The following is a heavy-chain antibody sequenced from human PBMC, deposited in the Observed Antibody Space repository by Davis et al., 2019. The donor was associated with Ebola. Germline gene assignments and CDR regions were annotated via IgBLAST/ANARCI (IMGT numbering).Heavy chain of an antibody. D-gene: IGHD6-13*01. CDR1: GYTFSSYA. CDR2: INTKTGNP. V-gene: IGHV7-4-1*02. CDR3: AREPYSSSWDPFDY. Sequence: ASVKVSCKASGYTFSSYAMNWVRQAPGQGLDWMGCINTKTGNPTYAQGFTGRFVFSLDTSVSTAFLQISSLKAEDTAFYYSAREPYSSSWDPFDYWGQGTLVTVSS. J-gene: IGHJ4*02.